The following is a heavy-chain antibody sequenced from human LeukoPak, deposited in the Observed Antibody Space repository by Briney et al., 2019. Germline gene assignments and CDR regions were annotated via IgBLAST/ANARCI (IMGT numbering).Heavy chain of an antibody. CDR1: GGSISSYY. D-gene: IGHD6-6*01. J-gene: IGHJ6*03. CDR2: IYTSGST. V-gene: IGHV4-4*09. CDR3: ARRAEYSSSYYYYYYMGV. Sequence: SETLSLTCTVSGGSISSYYGSWVRQPPGKGLEWIGYIYTSGSTNYNPSLKSRVTISVDTSKSQFSLKLSSVTAADTAVYYCARRAEYSSSYYYYYYMGVWGKGTTVTVSS.